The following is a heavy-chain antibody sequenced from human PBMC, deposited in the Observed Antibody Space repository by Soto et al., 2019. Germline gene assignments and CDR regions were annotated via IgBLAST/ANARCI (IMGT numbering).Heavy chain of an antibody. CDR1: GYTFTSYY. CDR3: ARDRTRIVGAPHDAFDI. V-gene: IGHV1-46*01. J-gene: IGHJ3*02. CDR2: INPSGGST. Sequence: ASVKVSCKASGYTFTSYYMHWVRQAPGQGLEWMGIINPSGGSTSYTQKFQGRVTMTRDTSTSTVYMELSSLRSEDTAVYYCARDRTRIVGAPHDAFDIWGQRTMVTVSS. D-gene: IGHD1-26*01.